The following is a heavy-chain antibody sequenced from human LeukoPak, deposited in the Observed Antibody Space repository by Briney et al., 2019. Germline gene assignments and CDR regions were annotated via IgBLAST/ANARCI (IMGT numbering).Heavy chain of an antibody. Sequence: ASETLSLTCAVYGGSFSGYYWSWIRQPPGKGLEWIGEINHSGSTNYNPSLKSRVTIPVDTSKKQFFLKLSSVTAADTAVYYCARGLGSGSYYNAYWGQGTLVTVSS. CDR1: GGSFSGYY. D-gene: IGHD3-10*01. CDR2: INHSGST. J-gene: IGHJ4*02. V-gene: IGHV4-34*01. CDR3: ARGLGSGSYYNAY.